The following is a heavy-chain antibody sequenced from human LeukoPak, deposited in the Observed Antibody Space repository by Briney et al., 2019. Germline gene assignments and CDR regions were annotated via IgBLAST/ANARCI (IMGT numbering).Heavy chain of an antibody. V-gene: IGHV3-21*01. CDR1: GFTFSSYS. Sequence: GGSLRLSCAASGFTFSSYSMNWVRQAPGKGLELVSSISSSSSYIYYADSVKGRFTISRDNAKNSLYLQMNSLRAEDTAVYYCARGIAAAGYFDYWGQGTLVTVSS. J-gene: IGHJ4*02. CDR2: ISSSSSYI. D-gene: IGHD6-13*01. CDR3: ARGIAAAGYFDY.